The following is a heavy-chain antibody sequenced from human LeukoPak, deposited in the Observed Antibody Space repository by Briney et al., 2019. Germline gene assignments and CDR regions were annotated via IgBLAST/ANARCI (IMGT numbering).Heavy chain of an antibody. J-gene: IGHJ3*02. CDR1: GFTFSNYW. V-gene: IGHV3-7*01. CDR2: IKQDGSEK. D-gene: IGHD1-26*01. CDR3: AKTLRELSGGAFDI. Sequence: GGSLRLSCAASGFTFSNYWMSWVRQAPGKGLEWVAKIKQDGSEKYYVDSVKGRFTISRDNAKNSLYLQMNSLRAEDTAVYYCAKTLRELSGGAFDIWGQGTMVTVSS.